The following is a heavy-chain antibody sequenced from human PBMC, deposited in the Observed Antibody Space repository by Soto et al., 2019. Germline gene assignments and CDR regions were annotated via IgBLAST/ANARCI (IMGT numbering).Heavy chain of an antibody. V-gene: IGHV4-39*01. CDR3: ARQECCSGGSCYLYYFDY. J-gene: IGHJ4*02. CDR1: GGSISSSSYY. D-gene: IGHD2-15*01. Sequence: QLQLQESGPGLVKPSETLSLTCTVSGGSISSSSYYWGWIRQPPGKGLEWIGSIYYSGSTYYNPSLKSRVTLSVDTSKNQFSLKLSSVTAADTAVYYCARQECCSGGSCYLYYFDYWGQGTLVTVSS. CDR2: IYYSGST.